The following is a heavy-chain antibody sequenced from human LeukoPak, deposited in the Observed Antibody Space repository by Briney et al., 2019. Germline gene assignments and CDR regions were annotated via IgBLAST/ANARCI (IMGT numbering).Heavy chain of an antibody. D-gene: IGHD2-21*02. J-gene: IGHJ4*02. V-gene: IGHV1-18*01. CDR1: GYTFTSYG. CDR3: ARDRHCGGDCYSYYFDY. CDR2: ISAYNGNT. Sequence: ASVKVSCKASGYTFTSYGISWVRQAPGQGLEWMGWISAYNGNTNYAQKLQGRVTMTTDTSTSTAYMELRSLRSDDTAVYYCARDRHCGGDCYSYYFDYWGQGTLVTVSS.